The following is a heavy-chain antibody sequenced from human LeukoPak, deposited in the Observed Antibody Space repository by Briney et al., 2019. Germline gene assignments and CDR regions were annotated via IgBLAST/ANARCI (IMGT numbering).Heavy chain of an antibody. CDR2: ISSSSSYI. Sequence: GGSLRLSCAASGFTFSSYNMNWVRQAPGKGLEWVSSISSSSSYIYHADSVKGRFTISRDNAKNSLYLQMNSLRAEDTAVYYCARDWATSYYGSGAFDMWGQGTMVTVSS. V-gene: IGHV3-21*01. J-gene: IGHJ3*02. D-gene: IGHD3-10*01. CDR1: GFTFSSYN. CDR3: ARDWATSYYGSGAFDM.